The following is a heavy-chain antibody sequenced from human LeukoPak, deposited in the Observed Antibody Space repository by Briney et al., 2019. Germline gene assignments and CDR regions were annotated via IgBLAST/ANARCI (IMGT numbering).Heavy chain of an antibody. CDR2: ISSSSYI. CDR3: ARGEGYGDVDFFDY. D-gene: IGHD4-17*01. J-gene: IGHJ4*02. CDR1: GFTFSSYS. Sequence: PGGSLRLSCAASGFTFSSYSMNWVRQAPGKGLEWVSSISSSSYIYYADSVKGRFTISRDNAKNSLYLQMNSLRAEDTAVYYCARGEGYGDVDFFDYWGQGTLVTVSS. V-gene: IGHV3-21*01.